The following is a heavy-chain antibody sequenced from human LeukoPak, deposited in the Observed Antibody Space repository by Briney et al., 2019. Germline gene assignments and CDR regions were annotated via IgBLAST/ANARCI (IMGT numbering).Heavy chain of an antibody. CDR2: IIPIFGTA. V-gene: IGHV1-69*05. Sequence: GASVKVSCKASGGTFSSYAISWVRQAPGQGLEWMGGIIPIFGTANYAQKFQGRVTITTDESTSTAYMELSSLRSEDTAVYYCARDGRRVGSGYLLGYNAFDIWGQGTMVTVSS. D-gene: IGHD3-3*01. CDR3: ARDGRRVGSGYLLGYNAFDI. CDR1: GGTFSSYA. J-gene: IGHJ3*02.